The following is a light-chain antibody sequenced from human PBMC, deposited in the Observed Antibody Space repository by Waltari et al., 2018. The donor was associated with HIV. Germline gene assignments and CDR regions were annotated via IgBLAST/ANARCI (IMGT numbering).Light chain of an antibody. CDR2: SIS. V-gene: IGKV3-20*01. J-gene: IGKJ5*01. CDR1: QNIFYNY. CDR3: QEYGRSPT. Sequence: VLTQSPGTLSLSPGESATLSCRASQNIFYNYLAWYQQSPGQAPRLLIFSISTRATGIPDRFSGSGSGADFTLTINRLEPEDFAIYFCQEYGRSPTFGQGTRLDFK.